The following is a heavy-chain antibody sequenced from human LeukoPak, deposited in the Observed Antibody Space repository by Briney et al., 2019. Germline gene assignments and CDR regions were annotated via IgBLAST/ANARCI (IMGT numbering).Heavy chain of an antibody. CDR2: ITPIFGIA. Sequence: SVKVSCKASGGTFSSYAISWVRQAPGQGLEWMGRITPIFGIANYAQKFQGRVTITADKSTSTAYMELSSLRSEDTAVYYCAGPFGVVSPEDYYGMDVWGQGTTVTVSS. D-gene: IGHD3-3*01. J-gene: IGHJ6*02. CDR3: AGPFGVVSPEDYYGMDV. CDR1: GGTFSSYA. V-gene: IGHV1-69*04.